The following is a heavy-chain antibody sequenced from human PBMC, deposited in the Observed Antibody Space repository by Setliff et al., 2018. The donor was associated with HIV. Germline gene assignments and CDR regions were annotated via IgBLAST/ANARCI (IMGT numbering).Heavy chain of an antibody. CDR3: ARGSCSGCYLSDY. CDR2: IHTGTGDT. Sequence: ASVKVSCKASGYTFTTCSIHWVRQAPGQRPEWMGWIHTGTGDTKYSQKFQGRVTITRDTSANTAYMELSSLRSEDTAVYYCARGSCSGCYLSDYWGLGTLVTVSS. J-gene: IGHJ4*02. V-gene: IGHV1-3*04. D-gene: IGHD6-19*01. CDR1: GYTFTTCS.